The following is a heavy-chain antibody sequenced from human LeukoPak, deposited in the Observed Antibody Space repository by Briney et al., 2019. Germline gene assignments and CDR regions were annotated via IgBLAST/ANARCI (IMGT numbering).Heavy chain of an antibody. D-gene: IGHD6-19*01. J-gene: IGHJ4*02. Sequence: PGGSLRLSCAASGFTFSRYWMTWVRQAPGKGLEWVATLIQDGREKHYVDPVKGRFTISRDNAKNSVYLEMNSLRAEDTAVYFCASWGSVAGQRALDYWGQGTLVTVSS. CDR1: GFTFSRYW. CDR2: LIQDGREK. CDR3: ASWGSVAGQRALDY. V-gene: IGHV3-7*03.